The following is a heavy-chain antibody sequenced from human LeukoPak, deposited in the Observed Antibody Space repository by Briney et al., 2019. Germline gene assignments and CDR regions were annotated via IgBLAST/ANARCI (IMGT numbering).Heavy chain of an antibody. CDR2: IYSGGST. Sequence: GGSLRLSCSASGFTVSSNYMSWVRQAPGKGLEWVSVIYSGGSTYYADSVKGRFTISRDNSKNTLYLQMNSLRAEDTAVYYCARDPDYYDSSVDYWGQGTLVTVSS. D-gene: IGHD3-22*01. CDR3: ARDPDYYDSSVDY. J-gene: IGHJ4*02. CDR1: GFTVSSNY. V-gene: IGHV3-53*01.